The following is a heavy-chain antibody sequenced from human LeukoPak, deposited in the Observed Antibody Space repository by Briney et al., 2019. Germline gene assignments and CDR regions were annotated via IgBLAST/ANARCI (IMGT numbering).Heavy chain of an antibody. D-gene: IGHD3-3*01. J-gene: IGHJ4*02. CDR1: GFTFSSYS. Sequence: GGSLRLPCAASGFTFSSYSMNWVRQAPGKGLEWVSYISSRSSTIYYADSVKGRFTISRDNAKNSLYLQMNSLRAEDTAVYYCASYMLGVVGSLDYWGQGTLITVSS. CDR3: ASYMLGVVGSLDY. V-gene: IGHV3-48*01. CDR2: ISSRSSTI.